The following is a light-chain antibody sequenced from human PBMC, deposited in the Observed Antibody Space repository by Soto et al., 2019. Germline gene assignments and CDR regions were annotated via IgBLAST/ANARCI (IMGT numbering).Light chain of an antibody. V-gene: IGKV1-27*01. CDR3: QKYNSAPLT. J-gene: IGKJ1*01. CDR1: QGISNY. Sequence: DIQMTQSPSSLSASVGDSVTITCRASQGISNYLAWYQQKPGKVPKLLIYAASTLQSGVPSRFSGSGSGTTFPLTISILQPEDVATYYCQKYNSAPLTFVQGTKVEIK. CDR2: AAS.